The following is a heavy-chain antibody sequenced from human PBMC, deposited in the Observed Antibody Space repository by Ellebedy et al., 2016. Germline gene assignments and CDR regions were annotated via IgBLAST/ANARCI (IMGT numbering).Heavy chain of an antibody. Sequence: SGPTLVKPTQTLTLTCTFSGFSLSSSGMCVGWIRQPPGKALEWLARIDWDDDKYYSPSLKSRLTISKDTSKHQVVLTMTNMDPVDTATYYCARNDGNSARYYVFDSWGQGTLVTVSS. D-gene: IGHD1-26*01. V-gene: IGHV2-70*11. CDR3: ARNDGNSARYYVFDS. CDR2: IDWDDDK. CDR1: GFSLSSSGMC. J-gene: IGHJ4*02.